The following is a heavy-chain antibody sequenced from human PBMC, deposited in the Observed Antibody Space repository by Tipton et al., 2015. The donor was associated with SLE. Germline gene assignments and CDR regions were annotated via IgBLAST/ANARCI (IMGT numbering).Heavy chain of an antibody. J-gene: IGHJ4*02. D-gene: IGHD6-6*01. Sequence: TLSLTCAVYGGSFSGYYWSWIRQPPGKGLEWIGEMNHSGSTRYNPSLKSRVTVSVDTSKNQFSLNLSSVTAADMAVYYCARGRGIAAPFDYWGQGTLVTVSS. CDR2: MNHSGST. V-gene: IGHV4-34*01. CDR1: GGSFSGYY. CDR3: ARGRGIAAPFDY.